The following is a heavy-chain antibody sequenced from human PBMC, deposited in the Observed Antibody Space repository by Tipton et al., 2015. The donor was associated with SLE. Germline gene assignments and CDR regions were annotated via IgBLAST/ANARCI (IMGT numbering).Heavy chain of an antibody. Sequence: TLSLTCTVSGGSIISSSYYWGWIRQPPGAGLEWIGSIFYSGSTYYNPSLKSRATISVDTTKNQFSLKLSSVTAADTAVYYCARGIGITGTTEYWGQGTLVTVSS. CDR3: ARGIGITGTTEY. V-gene: IGHV4-39*07. J-gene: IGHJ4*02. CDR2: IFYSGST. D-gene: IGHD1-7*01. CDR1: GGSIISSSYY.